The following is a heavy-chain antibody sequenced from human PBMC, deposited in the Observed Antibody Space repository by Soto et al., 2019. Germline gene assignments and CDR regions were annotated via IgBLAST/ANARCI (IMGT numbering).Heavy chain of an antibody. CDR3: ARSRYCSGGSCYRGFDY. CDR2: INAGNGNT. Sequence: QVQLVQSGAEVKKPGASVKVSCKASGYTFTSYAMHWVRQAPGQRLEWMGWINAGNGNTKYSQKFQGRVTITRDTSPSKAYMGPSSLRSEDTAVYYCARSRYCSGGSCYRGFDYWGQGTLVTVSS. D-gene: IGHD2-15*01. V-gene: IGHV1-3*01. CDR1: GYTFTSYA. J-gene: IGHJ4*02.